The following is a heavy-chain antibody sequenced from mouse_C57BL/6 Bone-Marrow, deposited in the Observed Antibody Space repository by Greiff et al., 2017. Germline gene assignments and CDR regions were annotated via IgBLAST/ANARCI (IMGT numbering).Heavy chain of an antibody. CDR3: THSNYRFAY. J-gene: IGHJ3*01. D-gene: IGHD2-5*01. Sequence: EVKLQESGAELVRPGASVKLSCTASGFNIKDDYMHWVKQRPEQGLEWIGWIDPENGDTEYASQFQGKATITADTSSNTAYLQLSSLTSEDTAVYYCTHSNYRFAYWGQGTLVTVSA. CDR1: GFNIKDDY. CDR2: IDPENGDT. V-gene: IGHV14-4*01.